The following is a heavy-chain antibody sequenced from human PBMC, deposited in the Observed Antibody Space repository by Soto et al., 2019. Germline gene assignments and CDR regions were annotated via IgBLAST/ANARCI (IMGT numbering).Heavy chain of an antibody. V-gene: IGHV1-45*02. CDR2: ITPFNGNT. CDR1: GYTFTTYV. Sequence: ASVKVSCKASGYTFTTYVMHWVRQAPGQALEWMGWITPFNGNTNYAQKFQDRVTITRDRSMSTAYMELSSLRSEDTAMCYCATSGAAAGMDDYWGQGTLVTVSS. CDR3: ATSGAAAGMDDY. J-gene: IGHJ4*02. D-gene: IGHD6-13*01.